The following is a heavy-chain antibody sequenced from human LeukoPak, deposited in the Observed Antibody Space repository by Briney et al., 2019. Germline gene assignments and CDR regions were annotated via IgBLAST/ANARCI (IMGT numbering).Heavy chain of an antibody. D-gene: IGHD5-12*01. CDR3: ARDLEKYGPDIVATKPPGAFDI. Sequence: SVKVSCKASGGTFSSYAISWVRQAPGQGLEWMGGIIPIFGTANYAQKFQGRVTITADKSTSTAYMELGSLRSEDTAVYYCARDLEKYGPDIVATKPPGAFDIWGQGTMVTVSS. V-gene: IGHV1-69*06. CDR2: IIPIFGTA. J-gene: IGHJ3*02. CDR1: GGTFSSYA.